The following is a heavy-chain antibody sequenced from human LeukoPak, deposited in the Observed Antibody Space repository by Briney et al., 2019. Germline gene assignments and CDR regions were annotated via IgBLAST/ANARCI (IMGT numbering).Heavy chain of an antibody. Sequence: PGGSLRLSCAASGFTFSSYSMNWVRQAPGKGLEWVAYISNSSTIYYADSVKGRFTISIDNSKNSLYLQMNSLTAEDKAVYYCERGSGDGVYYGYWGQGTLVTVSS. J-gene: IGHJ4*02. CDR1: GFTFSSYS. CDR2: ISNSSTI. V-gene: IGHV3-48*01. CDR3: ERGSGDGVYYGY. D-gene: IGHD2-8*01.